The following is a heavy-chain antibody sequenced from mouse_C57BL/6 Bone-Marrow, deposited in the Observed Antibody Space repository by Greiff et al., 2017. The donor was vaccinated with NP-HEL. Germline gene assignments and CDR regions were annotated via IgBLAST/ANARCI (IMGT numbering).Heavy chain of an antibody. V-gene: IGHV1-20*01. CDR2: INPYNGDT. CDR1: GYSFTGYF. CDR3: ARDDYDERFAY. D-gene: IGHD2-4*01. J-gene: IGHJ3*01. Sequence: EVKVVESGPELVKPGDSVKISCKASGYSFTGYFMNWVMQSHGKSLEWIGRINPYNGDTFYNQKFKGKATLTVDKSSSTAHMELRSLTSEDSAVYYCARDDYDERFAYWGQGTLVTVSA.